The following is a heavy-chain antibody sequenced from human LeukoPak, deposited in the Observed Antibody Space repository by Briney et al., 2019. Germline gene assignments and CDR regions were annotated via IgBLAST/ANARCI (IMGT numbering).Heavy chain of an antibody. V-gene: IGHV3-30*18. J-gene: IGHJ4*02. D-gene: IGHD3-22*01. CDR1: GFTFSSYG. Sequence: PGGSLRLSCAASGFTFSSYGMHWVRQAPGKGLEWVAVISYDGSNKYYADSVKGRFTISRDNSKNTLYLQMNSLRAEDTAVYYCAKDRAVYYDSSGYFDYWAREPWSPSPQ. CDR2: ISYDGSNK. CDR3: AKDRAVYYDSSGYFDY.